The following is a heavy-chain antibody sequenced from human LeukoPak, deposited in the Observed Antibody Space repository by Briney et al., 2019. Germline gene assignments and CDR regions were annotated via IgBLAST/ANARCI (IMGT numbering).Heavy chain of an antibody. Sequence: GGTLSLSCADSGFTVSSYNMHWVGQNQGKGPQWVSSMNSSSSYIYYADSVKGRFTISRDNAKNSLYLQMNSLRAEDTAVYYCARDLGANYYDSSGSFDYWGQGTLVTVSS. D-gene: IGHD3-22*01. J-gene: IGHJ4*02. CDR2: MNSSSSYI. V-gene: IGHV3-21*01. CDR1: GFTVSSYN. CDR3: ARDLGANYYDSSGSFDY.